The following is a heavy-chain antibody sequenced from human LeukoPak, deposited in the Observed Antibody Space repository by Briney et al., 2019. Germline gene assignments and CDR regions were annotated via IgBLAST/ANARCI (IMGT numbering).Heavy chain of an antibody. Sequence: SVKVSCKASGGTFSSYAIGWVRQAPGQGLEWMGGIIPIFGTANYAQKFQGRVTITTDESTSTAYMELSSLRSEDTAVYYCARDSGEGGSFDYWGQGTLVTVSS. CDR1: GGTFSSYA. CDR3: ARDSGEGGSFDY. CDR2: IIPIFGTA. V-gene: IGHV1-69*05. J-gene: IGHJ4*02. D-gene: IGHD4-17*01.